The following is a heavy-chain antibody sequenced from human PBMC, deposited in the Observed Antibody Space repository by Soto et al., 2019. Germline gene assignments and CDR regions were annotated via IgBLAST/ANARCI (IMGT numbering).Heavy chain of an antibody. CDR2: IYYSGST. CDR3: ARDLKRSGYYYADAFDI. J-gene: IGHJ3*02. Sequence: SETLSLTCTVSGGSISSYYWSWIRQPPGKGLEWIGYIYYSGSTNYNPSLKSRVTISVDTSKNQFSLKLSSVTAADTAVYYCARDLKRSGYYYADAFDIWGQGTMVTVSS. V-gene: IGHV4-59*01. D-gene: IGHD3-22*01. CDR1: GGSISSYY.